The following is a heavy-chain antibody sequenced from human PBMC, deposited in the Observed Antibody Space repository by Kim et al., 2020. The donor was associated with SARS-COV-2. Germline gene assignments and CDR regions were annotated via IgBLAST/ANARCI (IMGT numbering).Heavy chain of an antibody. CDR3: TTCHYDFWSGYSQDAFDI. Sequence: GRFTISRENSKNTLYLQMNSLKTEDTAVYYCTTCHYDFWSGYSQDAFDIWGQGTMVTVSS. D-gene: IGHD3-3*01. V-gene: IGHV3-15*01. J-gene: IGHJ3*02.